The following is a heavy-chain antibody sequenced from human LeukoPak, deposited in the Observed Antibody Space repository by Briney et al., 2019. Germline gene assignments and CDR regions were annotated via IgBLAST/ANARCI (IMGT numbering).Heavy chain of an antibody. CDR3: ARSKPWGYCSGGSCYPTYYYYYYMDV. D-gene: IGHD2-15*01. Sequence: GGSLRLSCAASGFTFSSYSMNWVRQAPGRGLEWVSSISSSSNYIYYVDSVKGRFTISRDNAKNSQFLQMNSLRAEDTAVYFCARSKPWGYCSGGSCYPTYYYYYYMDVWGKGTTVTVSS. CDR1: GFTFSSYS. V-gene: IGHV3-21*01. CDR2: ISSSSNYI. J-gene: IGHJ6*03.